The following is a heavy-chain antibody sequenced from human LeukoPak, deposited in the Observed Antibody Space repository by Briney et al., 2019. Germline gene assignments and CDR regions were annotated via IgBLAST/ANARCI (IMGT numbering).Heavy chain of an antibody. CDR1: GFTFSSYS. D-gene: IGHD2-15*01. CDR3: STECSGGSCYSDYYYYYMDV. J-gene: IGHJ6*03. V-gene: IGHV3-21*01. Sequence: GGSLRLSCAASGFTFSSYSMNWVRQAPGKGLEWVSSISSSSSYIYYADSVKGRFTISRDNAKNSLYLQMNSLRAEDTAVYYCSTECSGGSCYSDYYYYYMDVWGKGTTVTVSS. CDR2: ISSSSSYI.